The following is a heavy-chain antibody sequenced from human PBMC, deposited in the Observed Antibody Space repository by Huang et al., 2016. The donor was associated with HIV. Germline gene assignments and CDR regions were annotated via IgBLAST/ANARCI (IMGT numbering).Heavy chain of an antibody. Sequence: QVQLVESGGGVVQPGTSLRLSWAASGFIFSNFGMHWVRQAAGKGLEWVAVISYDGRSDRYSDSVKGRFTISRDNDKNTLSLEMNRLRHDDTAVYYCAKESRWFSDFDQWGQGTLVTISS. J-gene: IGHJ5*02. V-gene: IGHV3-30*18. CDR1: GFIFSNFG. D-gene: IGHD2-15*01. CDR2: ISYDGRSD. CDR3: AKESRWFSDFDQ.